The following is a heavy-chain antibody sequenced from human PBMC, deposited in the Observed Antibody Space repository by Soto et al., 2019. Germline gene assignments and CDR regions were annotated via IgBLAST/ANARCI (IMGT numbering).Heavy chain of an antibody. CDR2: IYYSGST. CDR3: ARGPRDDLRLYRWFDP. V-gene: IGHV4-59*01. J-gene: IGHJ5*02. CDR1: GGSISSYY. D-gene: IGHD3-3*01. Sequence: PSETLSLTCAVSGGSISSYYWSWIRQPPGKGLEWIGYIYYSGSTNYNPALKSRVAISVDTSKIQFSLKLSSVTAADTAVFFCARGPRDDLRLYRWFDPWGQGTLVTVSS.